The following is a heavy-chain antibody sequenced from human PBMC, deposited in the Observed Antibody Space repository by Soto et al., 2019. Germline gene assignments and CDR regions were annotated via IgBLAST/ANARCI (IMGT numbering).Heavy chain of an antibody. D-gene: IGHD2-8*01. Sequence: QVRLQESGPGLVKPSQTLSLTCTVSGGSLNSDSYYRGWIRQPPGKGLEWIGYIYSRGSTYSNPSLKSPVAMSVDTSQNHFSLTLTSVTAADTAVYFCVRGTDCATVVACHRYFDAWGQGIPVAVSS. CDR2: IYSRGST. J-gene: IGHJ4*02. CDR1: GGSLNSDSYY. V-gene: IGHV4-30-4*01. CDR3: VRGTDCATVVACHRYFDA.